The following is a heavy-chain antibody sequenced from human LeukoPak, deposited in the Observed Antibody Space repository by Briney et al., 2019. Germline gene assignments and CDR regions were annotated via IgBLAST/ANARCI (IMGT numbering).Heavy chain of an antibody. V-gene: IGHV3-74*01. CDR1: GFIFSTHW. J-gene: IGHJ4*02. CDR3: AKPSMVRGVIRLYYFDY. CDR2: INVDGRRT. Sequence: GGSLRLSCEASGFIFSTHWMHWVRQVPGKGLQWVSRINVDGRRTIYADSVKGRFAISRDNSKNTLYLQMNSLRAEDTAVYYCAKPSMVRGVIRLYYFDYWGQGTLVTVSS. D-gene: IGHD3-10*01.